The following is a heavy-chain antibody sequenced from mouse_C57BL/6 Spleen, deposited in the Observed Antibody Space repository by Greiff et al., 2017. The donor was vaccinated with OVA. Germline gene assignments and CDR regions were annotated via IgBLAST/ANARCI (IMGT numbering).Heavy chain of an antibody. CDR3: ARDDGYYGWFAY. D-gene: IGHD2-3*01. J-gene: IGHJ3*01. CDR1: GYTFTSYW. Sequence: VKLQESGAELVKPGASVKMSCKASGYTFTSYWITWVKQRPGQGLEWIGDIYPGSGSTNYNEKFKSKATLTVDTSSSTAYMQLSSLTSEDSAVYYCARDDGYYGWFAYWGQGTLVTVSA. CDR2: IYPGSGST. V-gene: IGHV1-55*01.